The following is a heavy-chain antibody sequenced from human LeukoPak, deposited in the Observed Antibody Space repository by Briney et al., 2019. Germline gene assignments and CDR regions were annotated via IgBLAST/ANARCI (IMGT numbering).Heavy chain of an antibody. CDR2: IRSKTDGGTT. Sequence: GGSLILSCAASGLTLSNVWMSWVRQAPGKGLGWVGRIRSKTDGGTTDYPAPVKGRFTISRDDSKNTLYLQMDSLKTEDTAVYYCTTGHYWGQGTLVTVSS. CDR1: GLTLSNVW. J-gene: IGHJ4*02. CDR3: TTGHY. V-gene: IGHV3-15*01.